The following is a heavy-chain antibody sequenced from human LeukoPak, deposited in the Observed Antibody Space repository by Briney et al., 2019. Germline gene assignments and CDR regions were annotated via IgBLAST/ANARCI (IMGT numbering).Heavy chain of an antibody. CDR2: LGVSVSGYGGST. Sequence: PGGSLRLSCAASGFTFSRYAMSWVRQAPGKGLEWVSALGVSVSGYGGSTYYADSVKGRFTISRDNSKNTLYLQMNSLRAEDTAVYYSAKDQTFRGSGHYTYFDYWGQGALVTVSS. CDR3: AKDQTFRGSGHYTYFDY. J-gene: IGHJ4*02. D-gene: IGHD2-15*01. V-gene: IGHV3-23*01. CDR1: GFTFSRYA.